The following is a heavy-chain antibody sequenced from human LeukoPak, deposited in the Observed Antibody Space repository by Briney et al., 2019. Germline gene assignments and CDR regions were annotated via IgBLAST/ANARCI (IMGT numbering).Heavy chain of an antibody. CDR1: GYTFTGYY. CDR2: IIPIFGTA. CDR3: ARGLDWNDLHLDV. J-gene: IGHJ6*04. Sequence: GASVTVSCKASGYTFTGYYMHWVRQAPGQGLEWMGGIIPIFGTANYAQKFQGRVTITTDESTSTAYMELSSLRSADTAIYYCARGLDWNDLHLDVWGNGTTVIVSS. V-gene: IGHV1-69*05. D-gene: IGHD1-1*01.